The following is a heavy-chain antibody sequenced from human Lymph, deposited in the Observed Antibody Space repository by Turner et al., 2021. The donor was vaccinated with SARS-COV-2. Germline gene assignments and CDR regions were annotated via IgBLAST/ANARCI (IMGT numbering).Heavy chain of an antibody. CDR1: GASVNNSDYY. CDR3: ARDTRVVPLWVDS. Sequence: QLQLQESGPGLVKPSETLSLTCTVSGASVNNSDYYWAWIRQPPEKGLEWLGNIYYSGTTYYNPSLKSRVTISVDTSKNQFSLKLTSVTAADTAVYFCARDTRVVPLWVDSWGQGTLVTVSS. J-gene: IGHJ4*02. CDR2: IYYSGTT. V-gene: IGHV4-39*02. D-gene: IGHD2-2*01.